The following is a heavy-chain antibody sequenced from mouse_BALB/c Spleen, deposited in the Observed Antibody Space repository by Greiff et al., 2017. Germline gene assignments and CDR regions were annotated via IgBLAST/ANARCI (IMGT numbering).Heavy chain of an antibody. V-gene: IGHV3-6*02. CDR2: ISYDGSN. CDR3: ASEGDGTSAMDY. J-gene: IGHJ4*01. CDR1: GYSFTSGYF. Sequence: VQLKESGPGLVKPSQSLSLTCTVSGYSFTSGYFRYWIRQFPGNILEWVGYISYDGSNKYNPSLKNRISITHDTSKNQFFQKLNSVTTEDTASYYGASEGDGTSAMDYWGQGTSVTVSS. D-gene: IGHD4-1*01.